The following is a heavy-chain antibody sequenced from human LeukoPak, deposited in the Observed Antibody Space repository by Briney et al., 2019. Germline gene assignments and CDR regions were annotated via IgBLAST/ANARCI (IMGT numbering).Heavy chain of an antibody. CDR2: IDPDSGDT. CDR1: VSTFTAYY. CDR3: ASGDYYGSDKQFTQ. D-gene: IGHD3-10*01. Sequence: ASVKVSCKASVSTFTAYYLYWMRRAPGRGLEWVGWIDPDSGDTNYAQNFQGRVTMTRDSPISTAYMELTRLTSDDTAVYYCASGDYYGSDKQFTQWGQGTLVTVSS. V-gene: IGHV1-2*02. J-gene: IGHJ4*02.